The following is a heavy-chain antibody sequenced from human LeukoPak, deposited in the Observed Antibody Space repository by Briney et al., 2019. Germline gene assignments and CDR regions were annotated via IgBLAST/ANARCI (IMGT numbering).Heavy chain of an antibody. CDR3: ARKRMVRGARPYYFYY. CDR1: GGSISSSIYY. D-gene: IGHD3-10*01. V-gene: IGHV4-39*01. CDR2: IFYSGTT. Sequence: SETLSLTCTVSGGSISSSIYYWGWIRQPPGKGLEWIGSIFYSGTTYYNPSLKSRVTISVDTSKNQFSLKLSSVTAADTAVYYCARKRMVRGARPYYFYYWGQGTLVTVSS. J-gene: IGHJ4*02.